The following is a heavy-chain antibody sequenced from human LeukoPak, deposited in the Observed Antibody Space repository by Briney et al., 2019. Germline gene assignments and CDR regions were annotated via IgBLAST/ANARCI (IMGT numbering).Heavy chain of an antibody. V-gene: IGHV4-59*01. Sequence: PSETLSLTCTVSGGSTSSYYWSWIRQPPGKGLEWIGHMYYSGSTHYNPSLKSRVTISVDTSKNQFSLNLSSVTAADTAVYYCARGQNYFDSSGYYALDIWGQGTMVTVSS. J-gene: IGHJ3*02. CDR3: ARGQNYFDSSGYYALDI. CDR2: MYYSGST. D-gene: IGHD3-22*01. CDR1: GGSTSSYY.